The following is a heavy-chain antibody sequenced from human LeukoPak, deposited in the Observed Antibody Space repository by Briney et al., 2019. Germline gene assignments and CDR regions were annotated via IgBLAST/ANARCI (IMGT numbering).Heavy chain of an antibody. CDR2: ILPFLGQA. CDR3: ARVGYDSSGYYFDN. CDR1: GGTFSTHP. Sequence: SVKVSCKASGGTFSTHPIGWVRQAPGQGLERMGGILPFLGQANFAQTFQDRLTITADKSTTTVYMELSSLRAADTAVYYCARVGYDSSGYYFDNWGQGTLVTVSS. J-gene: IGHJ4*02. V-gene: IGHV1-69*06. D-gene: IGHD3-22*01.